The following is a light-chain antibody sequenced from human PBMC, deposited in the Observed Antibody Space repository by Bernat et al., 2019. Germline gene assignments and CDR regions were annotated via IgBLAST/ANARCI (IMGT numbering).Light chain of an antibody. CDR1: QSIDSSY. V-gene: IGKV3-20*01. Sequence: EIVLTQSPGTLSLSPGERVTLSCRASQSIDSSYLAWYQQKLGQAPRLLIYAASSRVTGIADRFSGSGSGTDLTLTISRLEPEDSAVYFCQQYGSSPQTFGQGTKVEIK. CDR3: QQYGSSPQT. J-gene: IGKJ1*01. CDR2: AAS.